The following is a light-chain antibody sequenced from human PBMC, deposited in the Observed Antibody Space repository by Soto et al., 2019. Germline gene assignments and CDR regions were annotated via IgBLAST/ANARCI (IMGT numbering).Light chain of an antibody. J-gene: IGKJ5*01. CDR3: QQYSDLPMT. Sequence: EIVLTQFPGTLSLSPGERATLSCRASQSVSSNNLAWYQHKPGQAPRLLIYGASSRGTGIPDRFSGSGSGTDFSLTFSRLEPEDFAVYFCQQYSDLPMTFGQGTRLEI. V-gene: IGKV3-20*01. CDR1: QSVSSNN. CDR2: GAS.